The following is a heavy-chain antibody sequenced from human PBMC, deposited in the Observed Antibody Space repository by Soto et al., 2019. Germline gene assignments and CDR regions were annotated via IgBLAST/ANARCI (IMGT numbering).Heavy chain of an antibody. CDR1: GYTFTDYY. V-gene: IGHV1-2*04. Sequence: GASVKVSCTASGYTFTDYYIHWVRQAPGQGLEWMGWINPNSGGTNYAQKFQGWVTMTRDTSISTAYMDLSRLTSDGTAVYYCARQKGSYSYYGMDVWGQGTTVTVSS. CDR2: INPNSGGT. J-gene: IGHJ6*02. CDR3: ARQKGSYSYYGMDV.